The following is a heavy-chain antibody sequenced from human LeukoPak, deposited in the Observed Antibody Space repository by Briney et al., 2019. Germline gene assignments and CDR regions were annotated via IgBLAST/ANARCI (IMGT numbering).Heavy chain of an antibody. CDR2: ISSSGSTI. J-gene: IGHJ6*03. CDR1: GFTFSSYE. CDR3: ARDQVVRGVINELYYYYYMDV. D-gene: IGHD3-10*01. V-gene: IGHV3-48*03. Sequence: PGGSLRLSCAASGFTFSSYEMNWVRQAPGKGLEWVSYISSSGSTIYYADSVKGRFTISRDNAKNSLYLQMNSLRAEDTAVYYCARDQVVRGVINELYYYYYMDVWGKGTTVTISS.